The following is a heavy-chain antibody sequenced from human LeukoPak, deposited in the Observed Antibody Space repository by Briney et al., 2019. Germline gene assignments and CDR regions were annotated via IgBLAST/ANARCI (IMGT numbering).Heavy chain of an antibody. CDR1: GFTFSTYW. CDR3: ARGQLADVY. Sequence: PGGSLRLSCAASGFTFSTYWMSWVRQAPGKGLEWVAKIKQDGSEKYYVDSVKGRFTISRDNAKNSVYLQMNILRVEDTAVYYCARGQLADVYWGQGALVTVSS. CDR2: IKQDGSEK. V-gene: IGHV3-7*01. J-gene: IGHJ4*02. D-gene: IGHD2-15*01.